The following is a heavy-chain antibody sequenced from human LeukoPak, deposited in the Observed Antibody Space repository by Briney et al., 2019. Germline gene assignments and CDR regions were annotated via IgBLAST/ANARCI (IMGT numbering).Heavy chain of an antibody. CDR1: GFSFSIYE. CDR2: ISTSGSTI. Sequence: TGGSLRLSCAASGFSFSIYEMNWVRQAPGKGLEWVSYISTSGSTIYYADSVKGRFTISRDSAKNSLYLQMNSLRAEDTAVYYCARRAYCGGDCHSPVDYWGQGTLVTVSS. D-gene: IGHD2-21*02. CDR3: ARRAYCGGDCHSPVDY. J-gene: IGHJ4*02. V-gene: IGHV3-48*03.